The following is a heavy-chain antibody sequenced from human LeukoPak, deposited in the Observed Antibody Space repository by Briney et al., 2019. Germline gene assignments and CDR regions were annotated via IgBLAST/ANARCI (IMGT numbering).Heavy chain of an antibody. CDR1: GFTFTRYR. CDR3: ARVSSSGWDYYYYYMDV. CDR2: IRSSSDEI. D-gene: IGHD6-19*01. V-gene: IGHV3-21*06. Sequence: PGGSLRLSCTASGFTFTRYRMNWVRQAPGKGLEWVSSIRSSSDEIHYADSVKGRFTISRDNAKNSLYLQMNSLRADDTAVYYCARVSSSGWDYYYYYMDVWGKGTTVTVSS. J-gene: IGHJ6*03.